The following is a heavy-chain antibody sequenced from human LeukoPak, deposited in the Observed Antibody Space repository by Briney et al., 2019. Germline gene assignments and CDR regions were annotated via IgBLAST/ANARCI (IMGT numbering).Heavy chain of an antibody. J-gene: IGHJ4*02. V-gene: IGHV4-39*02. CDR1: GGSTSGGNYY. CDR2: ISSSGNT. D-gene: IGHD3-3*01. Sequence: SETLSLTCTVSGGSTSGGNYYWGWIRRPPGKGLEWIGGISSSGNTYHNPSLKSRITISIDTSKNHFSLKLSSVTAADTAVYYCARLGAGPTYYDFWSGYSSFYFDYWGQGTLVTVSS. CDR3: ARLGAGPTYYDFWSGYSSFYFDY.